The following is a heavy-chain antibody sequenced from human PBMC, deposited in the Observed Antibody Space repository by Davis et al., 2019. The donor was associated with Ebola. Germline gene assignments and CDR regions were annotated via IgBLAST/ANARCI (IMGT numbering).Heavy chain of an antibody. CDR2: ISSSSSYI. D-gene: IGHD2-8*01. V-gene: IGHV3-21*04. J-gene: IGHJ4*02. CDR3: PKLMDEIFYYFDY. Sequence: GGSLRLSCAASGFTFSSYSMNWVRQAPGKGLEWVSSISSSSSYIYYADSVKGRFTISRDNSKNTLYLQMNSLRAEDTAVYYCPKLMDEIFYYFDYWGQGTLVTVSS. CDR1: GFTFSSYS.